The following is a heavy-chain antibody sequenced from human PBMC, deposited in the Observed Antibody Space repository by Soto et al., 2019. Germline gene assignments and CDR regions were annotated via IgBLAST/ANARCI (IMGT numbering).Heavy chain of an antibody. D-gene: IGHD5-12*01. Sequence: SVKVSCKASGGTFSSYAISWVRQAPGQGLEWMGGIIPIFGTANYAQKFQGRVTITADKSTSTAYMELSSLRSEDAAVYYCCYVEMATPFYYYGMDVWGQGTTVTISS. J-gene: IGHJ6*02. V-gene: IGHV1-69*06. CDR3: CYVEMATPFYYYGMDV. CDR2: IIPIFGTA. CDR1: GGTFSSYA.